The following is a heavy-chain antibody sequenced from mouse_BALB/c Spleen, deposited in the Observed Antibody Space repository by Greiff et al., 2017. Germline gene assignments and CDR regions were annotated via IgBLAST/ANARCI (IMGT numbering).Heavy chain of an antibody. CDR2: IYPGGGYT. J-gene: IGHJ4*01. CDR3: EREGGRYAMDY. CDR1: GYTFTNYW. D-gene: IGHD3-3*01. V-gene: IGHV1-63*02. Sequence: VQLQQSGAELVRPGTSVKISCKASGYTFTNYWLGWVKQRPGHGLEWIGDIYPGGGYTNYNEKFKGKATLTADTSSSTAYMQLSSLTSEDSAVYFCEREGGRYAMDYWGQGTSVTVSS.